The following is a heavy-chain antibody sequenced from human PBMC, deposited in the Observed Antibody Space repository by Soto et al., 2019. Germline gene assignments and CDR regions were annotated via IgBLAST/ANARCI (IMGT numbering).Heavy chain of an antibody. Sequence: QITLKESGPTLVKPTQTLTLTCTFSGFSLSTGGMGVGWIRQPPGKALAWLALIYWDDDKRYSPSLKSRLTISKDTSKTQVVLTMTTMDPVDTGPYLFVHSRCSGHCLRANASHDYCGMDVWGQGTTVTVSS. CDR2: IYWDDDK. J-gene: IGHJ6*02. V-gene: IGHV2-5*02. CDR3: VHSRCSGHCLRANASHDYCGMDV. CDR1: GFSLSTGGMG. D-gene: IGHD1-26*01.